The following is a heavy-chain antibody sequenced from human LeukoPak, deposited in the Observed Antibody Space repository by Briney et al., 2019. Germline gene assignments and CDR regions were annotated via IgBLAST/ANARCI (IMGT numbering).Heavy chain of an antibody. Sequence: SETLSLTCTVSGASISSYYWGWIRQPPGKGLEWIGSIYHSGSTYYNPSLKSRVTISVDTSKNQFSLKLSSVTAADTAVYYCARDSVADYYDSSGYSARNNWLDPWGQGTLVTVSS. CDR1: GASISSYY. J-gene: IGHJ5*02. V-gene: IGHV4-38-2*02. CDR3: ARDSVADYYDSSGYSARNNWLDP. D-gene: IGHD3-22*01. CDR2: IYHSGST.